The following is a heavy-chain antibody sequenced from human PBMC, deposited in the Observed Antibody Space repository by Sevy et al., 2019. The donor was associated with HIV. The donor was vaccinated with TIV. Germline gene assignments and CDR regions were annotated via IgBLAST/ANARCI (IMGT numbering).Heavy chain of an antibody. Sequence: SETLSLTCTVSGGSITSLYWNWIRQPPGKGLEWIANIYDNGHINYNPTLKSRVTLSLDTSKNQFSLRLSSVTAADTAMYYCAGENAWGRGYSWGQGALVTVSS. CDR1: GGSITSLY. CDR2: IYDNGHI. V-gene: IGHV4-59*08. J-gene: IGHJ4*02. CDR3: AGENAWGRGYS. D-gene: IGHD1-26*01.